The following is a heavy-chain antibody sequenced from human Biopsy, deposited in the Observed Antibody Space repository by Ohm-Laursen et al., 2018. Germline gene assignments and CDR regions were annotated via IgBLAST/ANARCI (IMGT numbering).Heavy chain of an antibody. CDR1: GGSFTGHY. V-gene: IGHV4-59*11. CDR3: ARGSNEYGGLYFPH. CDR2: ISHTGYT. J-gene: IGHJ1*01. D-gene: IGHD4-23*01. Sequence: SETLSLTCTVSGGSFTGHYWTWIRQPPGKGLEWIGHISHTGYTSYKSSLKSRVIISLDTSRKHFSLRLTSLAAADTAVYYCARGSNEYGGLYFPHWGQGTLATVSS.